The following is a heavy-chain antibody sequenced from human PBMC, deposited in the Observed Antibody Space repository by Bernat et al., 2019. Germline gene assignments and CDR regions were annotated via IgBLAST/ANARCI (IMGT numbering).Heavy chain of an antibody. CDR2: IYCDGGT. J-gene: IGHJ4*02. V-gene: IGHV2-5*02. Sequence: QITLKESGPTLVKPTQTLTLTCTFSGFSLTTTGVGVAWIRQPPGKALEWLALIYCDGGTYYNPSLKTRVTITKDTSKNKVVLTMTNMDPVDTATYYCANRPANLGDRDKTILDYWGQGTLVTVSS. CDR3: ANRPANLGDRDKTILDY. D-gene: IGHD2-21*02. CDR1: GFSLTTTGVG.